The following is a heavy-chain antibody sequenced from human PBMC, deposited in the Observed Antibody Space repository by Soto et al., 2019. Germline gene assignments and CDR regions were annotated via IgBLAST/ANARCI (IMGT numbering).Heavy chain of an antibody. CDR2: IYHSGST. D-gene: IGHD3-10*01. CDR3: ARVPGP. J-gene: IGHJ5*02. V-gene: IGHV4-30-2*01. Sequence: SETLSLTCPVSGDSIIAYSWSWIRQPPGKGLEWIGYIYHSGSTYYNPSLKSRVTISVDRSKNQFSLKLSSVTAADTAVYYCARVPGPWGQGTLVTVSS. CDR1: GDSIIAYS.